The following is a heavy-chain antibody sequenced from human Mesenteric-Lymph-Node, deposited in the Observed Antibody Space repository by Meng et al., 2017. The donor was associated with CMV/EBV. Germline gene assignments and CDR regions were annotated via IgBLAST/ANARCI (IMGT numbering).Heavy chain of an antibody. J-gene: IGHJ3*02. V-gene: IGHV3-20*04. CDR2: INWNGGST. D-gene: IGHD2-2*02. CDR1: GFTFDDYG. Sequence: GGSLRLSCAASGFTFDDYGMSWVRQAPGKGLEWVSGINWNGGSTGYADSVKGRFTISRDNAKNSLYLQMNSLRAEDTALYYCARGGDCSSTSCYSDAFDIWGQGTMVTVSS. CDR3: ARGGDCSSTSCYSDAFDI.